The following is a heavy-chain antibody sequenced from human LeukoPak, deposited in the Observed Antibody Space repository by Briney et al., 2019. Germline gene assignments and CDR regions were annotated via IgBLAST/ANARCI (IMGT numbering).Heavy chain of an antibody. CDR3: AKDMITFGGVILPLDY. V-gene: IGHV3-30*18. CDR1: GFTFSSHG. Sequence: GGSLRPSCAAPGFTFSSHGMHRGRPAPGKGVEWGAVFSYDGSNKYYADSVKGRFTISRGNSKYTLYLQMNSLRAEDTAVYYCAKDMITFGGVILPLDYWGQGTLVTVSS. CDR2: FSYDGSNK. J-gene: IGHJ4*02. D-gene: IGHD3-16*02.